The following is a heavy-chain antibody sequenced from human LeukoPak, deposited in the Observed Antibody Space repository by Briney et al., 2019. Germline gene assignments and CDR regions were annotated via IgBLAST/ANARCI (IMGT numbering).Heavy chain of an antibody. CDR2: INAAGRHE. Sequence: PGGSLRLSCAASGFNFAAYSMTWVRQAPGKGLEWVSCINAAGRHEFYAESVKGRFTISRDNAKNTLFLQMNSLRAEDTGVYFCARAEDHWGQGTLVTVSS. CDR3: ARAEDH. V-gene: IGHV3-21*01. J-gene: IGHJ4*02. CDR1: GFNFAAYS.